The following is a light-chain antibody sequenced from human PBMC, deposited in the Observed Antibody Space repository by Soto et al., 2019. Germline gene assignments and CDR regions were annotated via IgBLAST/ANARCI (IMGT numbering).Light chain of an antibody. CDR2: YIS. CDR3: QQHNQWPIT. J-gene: IGKJ5*01. CDR1: QIVSDN. Sequence: EIVLTHSPGTLSLSPGERATLSCSAIQIVSDNYLAWYQQKPGQAPRRRIYYISTRATGIPARFSGSGSGTEFTLTINSLQSEDSEVYYCQQHNQWPITFGQGTRLEIK. V-gene: IGKV3D-15*01.